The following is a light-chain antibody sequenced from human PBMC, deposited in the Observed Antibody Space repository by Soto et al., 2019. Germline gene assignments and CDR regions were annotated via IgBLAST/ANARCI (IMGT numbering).Light chain of an antibody. J-gene: IGKJ1*01. CDR3: QHYNSYSEA. Sequence: DVQMTQSPSTLSASVGDRVTITCRASQSINIWLAWYQQKPGRAPKVLIYAASTLQSGVPSRFSGSGSGTDFTLTSSSLQPEDFATYYCQHYNSYSEAFGQGTKVDIK. CDR1: QSINIW. CDR2: AAS. V-gene: IGKV1-5*01.